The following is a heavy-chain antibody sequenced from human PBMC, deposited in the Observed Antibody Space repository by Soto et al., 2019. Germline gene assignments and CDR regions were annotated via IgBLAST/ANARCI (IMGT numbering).Heavy chain of an antibody. J-gene: IGHJ6*02. Sequence: SGGSLRLSCAASGFTFSSYSMNWVRQAPGKGLEWVSYISSSSSTIYYADSVKGRFTISRDNAKNSLYLQMNSLRDEDTAVYYCARVDYDFWSGYFFFHYGMDVWGQGTTVTVSS. V-gene: IGHV3-48*02. CDR3: ARVDYDFWSGYFFFHYGMDV. CDR1: GFTFSSYS. CDR2: ISSSSSTI. D-gene: IGHD3-3*01.